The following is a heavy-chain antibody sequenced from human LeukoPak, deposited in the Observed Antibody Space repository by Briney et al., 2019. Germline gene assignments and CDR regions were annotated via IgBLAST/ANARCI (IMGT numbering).Heavy chain of an antibody. J-gene: IGHJ6*02. Sequence: PSETLSLTCTVSGGSISSYYWSWIRQPPREERQWIGAIEYTGSTKHNPSLKNRVTIVADTSKKPYSLKVSSVTAADTAVYYCARSSSRGSQLYYYGMDVWGQGTTVTVSS. CDR3: ARSSSRGSQLYYYGMDV. CDR2: IEYTGST. CDR1: GGSISSYY. D-gene: IGHD3-10*01. V-gene: IGHV4-59*01.